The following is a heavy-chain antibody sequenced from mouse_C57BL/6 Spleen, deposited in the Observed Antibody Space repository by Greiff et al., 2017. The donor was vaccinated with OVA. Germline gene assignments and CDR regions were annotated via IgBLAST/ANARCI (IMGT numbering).Heavy chain of an antibody. J-gene: IGHJ1*03. D-gene: IGHD1-1*01. CDR3: TSRDYYGSSYRYFDV. Sequence: VQLHQSGAELVRPGASVTLSCKASGYTFTDYEMHWVKQTPVPGLEWIGAIDPETGGTAYNQKFKGKAILTADKSSSTAYMELRSLTSEDSAVYYCTSRDYYGSSYRYFDVWGTGTTGTVSS. CDR1: GYTFTDYE. V-gene: IGHV1-15*01. CDR2: IDPETGGT.